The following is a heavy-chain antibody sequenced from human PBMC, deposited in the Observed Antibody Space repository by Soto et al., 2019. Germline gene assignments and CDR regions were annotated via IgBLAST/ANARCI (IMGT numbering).Heavy chain of an antibody. V-gene: IGHV3-23*01. CDR3: VGQRLTTKIEVVDY. CDR2: MSGSGDTT. J-gene: IGHJ4*02. D-gene: IGHD3-22*01. Sequence: GGSLRLSCAASGFTFSNYAMGWVRQAPGRGLEWVAGMSGSGDTTNHADTVQGRFIISRDNSKNTLYLQMSSLRADDTAIYYCVGQRLTTKIEVVDYWGQGTLVTVSS. CDR1: GFTFSNYA.